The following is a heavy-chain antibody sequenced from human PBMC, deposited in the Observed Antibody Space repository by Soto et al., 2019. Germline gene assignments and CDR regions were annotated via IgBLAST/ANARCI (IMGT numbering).Heavy chain of an antibody. V-gene: IGHV3-9*01. CDR2: ITWNSGNI. CDR1: GFTFDDFA. Sequence: EAQLVESGGGLIQPGGSLRLSCAVSGFTFDDFAMHWVRQAPGKGLEWVSSITWNSGNIDYADSVMGRFTISRDNARDSLYLQMNTLTPEDTALYYCAKDLLKGSRSSTYYHFYGLDVWGKVTTVTVSS. CDR3: AKDLLKGSRSSTYYHFYGLDV. D-gene: IGHD6-6*01. J-gene: IGHJ6*04.